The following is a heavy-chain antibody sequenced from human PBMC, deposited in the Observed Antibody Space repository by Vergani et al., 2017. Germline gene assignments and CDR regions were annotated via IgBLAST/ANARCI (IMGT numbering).Heavy chain of an antibody. D-gene: IGHD2-8*01. CDR1: GFTFSSYG. CDR3: ARGRARYCTNGVCYSSLDY. J-gene: IGHJ4*02. CDR2: ISYDGSNK. Sequence: QVQLVESGGGVVQPGRSLRLSCAASGFTFSSYGMHWVRQAPGKGLEWVAVISYDGSNKYYADSVKGRFTISRDNSKNTLYLQMNSLRAEDTAVYYCARGRARYCTNGVCYSSLDYWGQGTLVTVSS. V-gene: IGHV3-30*03.